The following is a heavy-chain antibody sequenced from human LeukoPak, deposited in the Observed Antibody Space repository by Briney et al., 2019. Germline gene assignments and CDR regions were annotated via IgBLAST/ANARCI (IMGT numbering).Heavy chain of an antibody. CDR2: IYYSGST. V-gene: IGHV4-31*03. D-gene: IGHD3-16*02. J-gene: IGHJ4*02. CDR1: GGSISSGGYY. CDR3: ASGRIYDYVWGSHRTMYYFDY. Sequence: SQTLSLTCTVSGGSISSGGYYWSWIRQHPGKGLEWIGYIYYSGSTYYNPSLKSRVTISVDTSKNQFSLKLSSVTAADTAVYYCASGRIYDYVWGSHRTMYYFDYWGQGTLVTVSS.